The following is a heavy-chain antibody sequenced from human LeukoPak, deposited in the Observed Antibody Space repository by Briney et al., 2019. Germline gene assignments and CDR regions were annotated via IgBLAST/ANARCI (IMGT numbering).Heavy chain of an antibody. V-gene: IGHV4-59*01. Sequence: PSETLSLTCTVSGGSISSYYWNWIRQPPGKGLEWIGYIYNSGSTNNNPSLKSRVTILVDTYKKQFSLKLSSVAAADTAVYDCARETPYGSGSYPFDYWGQGILVTVSS. J-gene: IGHJ4*02. CDR3: ARETPYGSGSYPFDY. CDR2: IYNSGST. CDR1: GGSISSYY. D-gene: IGHD3-10*01.